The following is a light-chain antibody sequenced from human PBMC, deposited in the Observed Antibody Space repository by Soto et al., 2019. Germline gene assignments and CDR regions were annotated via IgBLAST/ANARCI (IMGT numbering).Light chain of an antibody. Sequence: DIVLTQSPGTLSLSPGERATLSCRASQSGSSKYLAWYQQKPGQAPRVLIYGASIRATGIPERFSGGGSGTDLTLTITRMEPEDFAVYYCQQYGSSLFTFGPGTKVDIK. CDR2: GAS. V-gene: IGKV3-20*01. J-gene: IGKJ3*01. CDR1: QSGSSKY. CDR3: QQYGSSLFT.